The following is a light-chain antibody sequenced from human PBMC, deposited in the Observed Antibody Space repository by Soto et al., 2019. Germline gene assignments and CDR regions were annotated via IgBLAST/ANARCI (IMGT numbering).Light chain of an antibody. Sequence: EIVLTQSPATLSLSPGERATLSCRASQSISNYLAWYQHRPGQAPRLLIYDASNRATGIPARFSGSGSGTDFTLTNSSLQPEDFAVYYCQQRSNWPPLTFGQGTRLEIK. CDR3: QQRSNWPPLT. J-gene: IGKJ5*01. V-gene: IGKV3-11*01. CDR1: QSISNY. CDR2: DAS.